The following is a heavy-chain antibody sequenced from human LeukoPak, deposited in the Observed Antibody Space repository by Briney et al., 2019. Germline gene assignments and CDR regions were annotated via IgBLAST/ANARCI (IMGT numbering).Heavy chain of an antibody. CDR2: IYYSGST. J-gene: IGHJ4*02. CDR3: AREEYYDSSGYYFSRFDY. Sequence: SQTLSLTCTVSGGSISSSSYYWGWIRQPPGKGLEWIGSIYYSGSTYYNPSLKSRVTISVDTSKNQFSLKLSSVTAADTAVYYCAREEYYDSSGYYFSRFDYWGQGTLVTVSS. V-gene: IGHV4-39*07. D-gene: IGHD3-22*01. CDR1: GGSISSSSYY.